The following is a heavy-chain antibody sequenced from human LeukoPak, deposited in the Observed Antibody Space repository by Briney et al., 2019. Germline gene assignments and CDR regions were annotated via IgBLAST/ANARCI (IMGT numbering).Heavy chain of an antibody. CDR2: SIPALNIT. CDR1: GGTFSSSA. J-gene: IGHJ6*02. CDR3: ARDQGLTAPPPYGLDV. Sequence: GASVKVSCKTSGGTFSSSAITWVRQAPGQGLEWMGRSIPALNITTYAQKFQGSVTITADTPTSTVYMELSSLRSEETAVYYCARDQGLTAPPPYGLDVWGQGTTVIVSS. D-gene: IGHD5-18*01. V-gene: IGHV1-69*04.